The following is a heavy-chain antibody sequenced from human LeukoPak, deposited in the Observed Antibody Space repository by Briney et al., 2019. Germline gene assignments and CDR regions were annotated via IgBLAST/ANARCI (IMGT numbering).Heavy chain of an antibody. J-gene: IGHJ3*02. V-gene: IGHV4-59*01. D-gene: IGHD6-19*01. CDR1: GGSISSYY. Sequence: PSETLSLTCTVSGGSISSYYWSWIRQPPGKGLEWIGYIYYSGSTNYNPSLKSRVTISVDTSKNQFSLKLSSVTAADTAVYYCARVGYSSGSPRRAFDIWGQGTMVTVSS. CDR3: ARVGYSSGSPRRAFDI. CDR2: IYYSGST.